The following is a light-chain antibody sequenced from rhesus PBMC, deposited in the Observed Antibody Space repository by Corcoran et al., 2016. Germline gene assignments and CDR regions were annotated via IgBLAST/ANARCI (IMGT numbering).Light chain of an antibody. CDR3: QQGYTTPFT. CDR1: QDISNS. V-gene: IGKV1-33*02. CDR2: AVS. Sequence: DIQMSQSPSSLSASVGDKVTITCRASQDISNSLAWYQQKPGKAPKLLMYAVSTLDAGVPSRFSGSRSGPDFTLTINSLQPEDFATYFCQQGYTTPFTFGPGTKLEIK. J-gene: IGKJ3*01.